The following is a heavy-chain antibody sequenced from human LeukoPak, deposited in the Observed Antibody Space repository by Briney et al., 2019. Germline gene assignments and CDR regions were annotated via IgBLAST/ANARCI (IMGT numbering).Heavy chain of an antibody. Sequence: ASVKVSCKASGYTFTSYYMHWVRQAPGQGLEWMGIINPSGGSTSYAQKFQGRVTMTRDMSTSTAYMELRSLRSDDTAVYYCARVLYYDSSGYSHRPADYWGQGTLVTVSS. CDR2: INPSGGST. CDR1: GYTFTSYY. J-gene: IGHJ4*02. D-gene: IGHD3-22*01. V-gene: IGHV1-46*01. CDR3: ARVLYYDSSGYSHRPADY.